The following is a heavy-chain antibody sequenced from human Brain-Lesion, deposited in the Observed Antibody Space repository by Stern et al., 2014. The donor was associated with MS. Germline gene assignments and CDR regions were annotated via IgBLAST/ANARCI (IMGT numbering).Heavy chain of an antibody. CDR2: IYYSGNT. Sequence: QLQESGPGLVKPSETLSLTCTVAGGSVSSTSYAWAWIRQPPGKGLEWIGTIYYSGNTYYSPSLKSRLTLSLDTSQNQVSLQLRSVTAADTAVYYCAGEEDIRYCSGGSCTGNWFDPWGQGTLVTVSS. CDR3: AGEEDIRYCSGGSCTGNWFDP. CDR1: GGSVSSTSYA. D-gene: IGHD2-15*01. V-gene: IGHV4-39*01. J-gene: IGHJ5*02.